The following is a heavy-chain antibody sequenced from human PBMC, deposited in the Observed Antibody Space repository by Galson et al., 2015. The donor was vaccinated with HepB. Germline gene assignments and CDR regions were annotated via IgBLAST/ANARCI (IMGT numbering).Heavy chain of an antibody. Sequence: SVKVSCKASGGTFSSYAISWVRQAPGQGLEWMGGIIPIFGTANYAQKFQGRVTITADESTSTAYMGLSSLRSEDTAVYYCARDTMIGPEGASYFDYWGQGTLVTVSS. CDR3: ARDTMIGPEGASYFDY. J-gene: IGHJ4*02. D-gene: IGHD3-22*01. V-gene: IGHV1-69*13. CDR2: IIPIFGTA. CDR1: GGTFSSYA.